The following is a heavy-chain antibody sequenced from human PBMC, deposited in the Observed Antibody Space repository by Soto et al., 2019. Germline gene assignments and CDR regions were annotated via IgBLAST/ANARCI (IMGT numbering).Heavy chain of an antibody. CDR3: ASGIRDYYDSYHRGLAY. D-gene: IGHD3-22*01. CDR2: INHSGST. J-gene: IGHJ4*03. V-gene: IGHV4-34*01. Sequence: NPSETLSLTCAVSGGSCSGYNWSWIPQPPGKGLEWIGEINHSGSTNYNPSLKSRVTISVDTSKNQFSLKLSSVTAADTAVYYCASGIRDYYDSYHRGLAYWGQGTLVPVSS. CDR1: GGSCSGYN.